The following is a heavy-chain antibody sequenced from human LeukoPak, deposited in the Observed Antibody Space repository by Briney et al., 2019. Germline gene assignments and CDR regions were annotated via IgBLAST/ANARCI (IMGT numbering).Heavy chain of an antibody. V-gene: IGHV3-7*01. D-gene: IGHD3-22*01. J-gene: IGHJ4*02. Sequence: NIKQDGSEKYYVDSVKGRFTISRDNAKNSLYLQMNSLRAEDTAVYYCANDYYYDSSGSHGWGQGTLVTVSS. CDR2: IKQDGSEK. CDR3: ANDYYYDSSGSHG.